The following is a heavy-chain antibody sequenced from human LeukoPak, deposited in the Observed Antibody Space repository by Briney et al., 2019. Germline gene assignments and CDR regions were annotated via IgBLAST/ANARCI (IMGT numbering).Heavy chain of an antibody. CDR3: TTDLGITMIRGVFVF. CDR2: IKSRSDAGTT. D-gene: IGHD3-10*01. J-gene: IGHJ4*02. Sequence: GGSLTLSCAASGFTFSNAWMTWVRQAPGKGLEWVGRIKSRSDAGTTDYAAPVKGRFTISRDDSKSTLYLQMNSLKTEDTAVYYCTTDLGITMIRGVFVFWGQGTLVTVSS. V-gene: IGHV3-15*01. CDR1: GFTFSNAW.